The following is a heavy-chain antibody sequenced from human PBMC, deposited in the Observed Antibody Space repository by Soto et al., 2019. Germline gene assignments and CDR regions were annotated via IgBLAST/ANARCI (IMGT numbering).Heavy chain of an antibody. D-gene: IGHD4-17*01. CDR3: ARAHYGDYGYGMAV. Sequence: SETLSLTCAVSGGSISSGGYSWSWIRQPPGKGLEWIGYIYDSGTTYYNPSLKSRVTISVDRSKNQFSLKLSSVTAADTAVYYCARAHYGDYGYGMAVWGQGTTVTVSS. CDR2: IYDSGTT. J-gene: IGHJ6*02. V-gene: IGHV4-30-2*01. CDR1: GGSISSGGYS.